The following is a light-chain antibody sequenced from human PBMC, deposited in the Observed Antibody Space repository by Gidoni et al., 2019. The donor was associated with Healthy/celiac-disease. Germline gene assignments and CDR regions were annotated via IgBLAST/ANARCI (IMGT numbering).Light chain of an antibody. J-gene: IGLJ2*01. CDR3: GSYTSSSTLGV. Sequence: HSALTQPASVSGSPGQSTTISCTGTSSDVGGYNYVSWYQQHPGQAPKLMIYDVSNRPSGVSNRFSGSKSGNTAALTISGLQAEDEADYYCGSYTSSSTLGVFGGGTKLTVL. CDR1: SSDVGGYNY. V-gene: IGLV2-14*01. CDR2: DVS.